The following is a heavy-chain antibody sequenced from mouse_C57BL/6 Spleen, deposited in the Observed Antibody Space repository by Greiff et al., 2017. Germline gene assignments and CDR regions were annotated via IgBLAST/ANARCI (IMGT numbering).Heavy chain of an antibody. CDR2: INPSNGGT. CDR1: GYTFTSYW. D-gene: IGHD2-5*01. Sequence: QVQLQQPGTELVKPGASVKLSCKASGYTFTSYWMHWVKQRPGQGLEWIGNINPSNGGTNYNETFKSKATLTVDKSSSTVYMQLIILTSEDSSVYYVAREGNYSNFFVDYWGQGTTLTVSS. V-gene: IGHV1-53*01. CDR3: AREGNYSNFFVDY. J-gene: IGHJ2*01.